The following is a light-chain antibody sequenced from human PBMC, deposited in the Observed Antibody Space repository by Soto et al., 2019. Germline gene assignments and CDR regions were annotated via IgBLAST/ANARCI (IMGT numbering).Light chain of an antibody. CDR2: DGS. CDR3: QQRSNWPPLT. V-gene: IGKV3-11*01. CDR1: QSVGSY. J-gene: IGKJ4*01. Sequence: EIVLTQSPDTLSLSPGERATLSCRASQSVGSYFAWYQQKPGQAPRLLIYDGSNRATGIPARFSGSGSGADFTLTISSLEPEDLAVYYCQQRSNWPPLTFGGGTKVDIK.